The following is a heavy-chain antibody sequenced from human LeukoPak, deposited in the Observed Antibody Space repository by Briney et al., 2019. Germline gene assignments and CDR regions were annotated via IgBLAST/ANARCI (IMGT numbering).Heavy chain of an antibody. J-gene: IGHJ4*02. V-gene: IGHV3-7*01. CDR2: IKHDGSEK. Sequence: PGGSLRLSCAASGFTFSSYWMSWLRQAPGKGPEWVANIKHDGSEKYYVDSMKGRFTISRDNAKNSLYLQMSSLRAEDTAVYYCARYSFLCGGYYNYYFDYWGQGSLVAVSS. CDR3: ARYSFLCGGYYNYYFDY. D-gene: IGHD1-26*01. CDR1: GFTFSSYW.